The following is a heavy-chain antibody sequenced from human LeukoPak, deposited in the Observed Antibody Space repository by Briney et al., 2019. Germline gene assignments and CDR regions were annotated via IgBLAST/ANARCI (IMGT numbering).Heavy chain of an antibody. CDR1: GYSFTIYW. V-gene: IGHV5-51*01. CDR3: ARRQSGSNPQAFDI. D-gene: IGHD3-10*01. CDR2: IYPGDSDT. J-gene: IGHJ3*02. Sequence: GESLKISRKGSGYSFTIYWIGWVRQMPGKGLEWMGLIYPGDSDTRYSPSFQGQVTMSADKSISTAYLQWSSLKASDTAMYYCARRQSGSNPQAFDIWGQGTMVSVSS.